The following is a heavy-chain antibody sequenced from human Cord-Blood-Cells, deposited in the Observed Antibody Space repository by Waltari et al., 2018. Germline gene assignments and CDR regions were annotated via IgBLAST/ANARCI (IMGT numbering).Heavy chain of an antibody. CDR3: ARVRYDFWSGYYDY. J-gene: IGHJ4*02. V-gene: IGHV3-30-3*01. D-gene: IGHD3-3*01. CDR1: GFTFSSYA. CDR2: ISDDGSNK. Sequence: QVQLVESGGGVVQPGRSLRLSCAASGFTFSSYAMHWVRQAPGKGLEWVAVISDDGSNKDYADAVKGRFTISRDNSKNTLYLQMNSLRAEDTAVYYCARVRYDFWSGYYDYWGQGTLVTVSS.